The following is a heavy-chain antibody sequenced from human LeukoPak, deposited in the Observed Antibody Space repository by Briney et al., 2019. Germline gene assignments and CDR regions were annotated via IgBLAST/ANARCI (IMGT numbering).Heavy chain of an antibody. CDR2: IFYSGST. Sequence: PSETLSLTCSVSGDSISSSSYYWGWIRQPPGKGLEWIGSIFYSGSTYYNPSLKSRVTISVDTSKNQFSLKLSSVTAADTAVYYCARGVGLRSAFDIWGQGTMVTVSS. CDR3: ARGVGLRSAFDI. J-gene: IGHJ3*02. V-gene: IGHV4-39*07. CDR1: GDSISSSSYY. D-gene: IGHD5-12*01.